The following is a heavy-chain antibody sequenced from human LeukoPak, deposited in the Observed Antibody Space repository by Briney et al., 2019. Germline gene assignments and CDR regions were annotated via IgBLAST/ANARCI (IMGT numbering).Heavy chain of an antibody. CDR3: TRGTPTTRDFDY. CDR2: ISSSSSYI. D-gene: IGHD4-11*01. V-gene: IGHV3-21*01. Sequence: GGSLRLSCAASGFIVSTYNIDWVRQAPGKGLEWGSSISSSSSYIYYADSVKGRFTISRDNAKNSLYLQMNSLRAEDTAVYYCTRGTPTTRDFDYWGQGTLVTVSS. CDR1: GFIVSTYN. J-gene: IGHJ4*02.